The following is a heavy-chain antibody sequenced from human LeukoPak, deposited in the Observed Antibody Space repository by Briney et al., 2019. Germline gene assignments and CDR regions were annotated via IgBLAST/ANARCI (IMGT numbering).Heavy chain of an antibody. CDR3: ARTLGFGEFETTFDY. J-gene: IGHJ4*02. CDR1: GFTFDDYG. Sequence: GGSLRLSCAASGFTFDDYGMSWVRQAPGKGLEWVSGINWNGGSTGYADSVKGRFTISRDNAKNSLYLQMNSLRAEDTALYHCARTLGFGEFETTFDYWGQGTLVTVSS. D-gene: IGHD3-10*01. CDR2: INWNGGST. V-gene: IGHV3-20*01.